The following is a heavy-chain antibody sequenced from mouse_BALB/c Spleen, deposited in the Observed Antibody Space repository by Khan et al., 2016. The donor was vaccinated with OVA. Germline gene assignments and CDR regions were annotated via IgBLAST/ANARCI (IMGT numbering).Heavy chain of an antibody. Sequence: QVQLKESGAELVKAGASVTMSCKASGYTFTSYWMHWVKQRLGQGLEWFAETNPTNGRTYYNEKFKSKATLTVDKSSSTAYMLLSGPTFEDSAVYYCARIKKMVATYFDYWGQGTTLTVSS. V-gene: IGHV1S81*02. CDR3: ARIKKMVATYFDY. CDR2: TNPTNGRT. J-gene: IGHJ2*01. D-gene: IGHD1-1*02. CDR1: GYTFTSYW.